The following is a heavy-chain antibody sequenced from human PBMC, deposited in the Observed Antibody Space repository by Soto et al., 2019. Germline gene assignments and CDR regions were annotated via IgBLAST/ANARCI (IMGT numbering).Heavy chain of an antibody. V-gene: IGHV2-5*02. CDR1: GFSLSTNGVG. J-gene: IGHJ4*02. CDR2: IFWVDTE. Sequence: ESGPTLVKPTQTLTLTCTFSGFSLSTNGVGVGWIRQPPGKALEWLALIFWVDTERYSPSLQSRLTITRDTSNDQVVLSMTNIDPVDTATYFCAYALRGSSCSGAMCYYFDYWGQGTLVTVSS. CDR3: AYALRGSSCSGAMCYYFDY. D-gene: IGHD2-15*01.